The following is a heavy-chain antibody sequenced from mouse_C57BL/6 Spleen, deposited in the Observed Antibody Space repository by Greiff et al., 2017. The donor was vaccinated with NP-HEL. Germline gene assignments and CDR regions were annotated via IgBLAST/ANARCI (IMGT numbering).Heavy chain of an antibody. CDR3: ARAGTFYAMDY. J-gene: IGHJ4*01. CDR1: GYTFTSYW. V-gene: IGHV1-72*01. Sequence: QVQLQQPGAELVKLSCKASGYTFTSYWMHWVKQRPGRGLEWIGRIDPNSGGTKYNEKFKSKATLTVDKPSSTAYMQLSSLTSEDSAVYYCARAGTFYAMDYWGQGTSVTVSS. CDR2: IDPNSGGT. D-gene: IGHD3-3*01.